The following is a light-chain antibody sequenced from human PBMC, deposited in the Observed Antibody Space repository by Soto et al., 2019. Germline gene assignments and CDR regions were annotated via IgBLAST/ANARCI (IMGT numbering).Light chain of an antibody. J-gene: IGLJ2*01. Sequence: SYDLTQPPSVSVSPGQTASITCSGDKLGDKYACWYQQKPGQSPVLVIYQDNKRPSGIPERFSGSNSGNTATLTISGTQAMDEADYYCQAWDSSTAWVFGGGTKLTVL. CDR2: QDN. CDR1: KLGDKY. V-gene: IGLV3-1*01. CDR3: QAWDSSTAWV.